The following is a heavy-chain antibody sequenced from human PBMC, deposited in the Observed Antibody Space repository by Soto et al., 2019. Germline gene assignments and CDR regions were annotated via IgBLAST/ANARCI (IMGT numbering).Heavy chain of an antibody. CDR1: GFTFSSYS. D-gene: IGHD3-3*01. CDR3: AKDPNYDFWSGYSGSGWFDP. CDR2: ISGSSSNM. V-gene: IGHV3-21*01. Sequence: GGSLRLSCAXSGFTFSSYSMNWVRQTPGKGLEWVSSISGSSSNMYYADSVKGRFTISRDNAKNSLYLQMNSLRAEDTAVYYCAKDPNYDFWSGYSGSGWFDPWGQGTLVTVS. J-gene: IGHJ5*02.